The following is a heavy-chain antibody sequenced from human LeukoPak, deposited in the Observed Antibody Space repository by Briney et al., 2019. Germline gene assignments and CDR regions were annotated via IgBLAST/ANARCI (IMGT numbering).Heavy chain of an antibody. CDR1: GGSISSGGYY. J-gene: IGHJ4*02. CDR2: IYYSGST. D-gene: IGHD5-24*01. CDR3: ARGDGYKIPNDY. Sequence: PSETLSLTCTVSGGSISSGGYYWSWIRQPPGKGLEWIGYIYYSGSTNYNPSLKSRVTISVDTSKNQFSLKLSSVTAADTAVYYCARGDGYKIPNDYWGQGTLVTVSP. V-gene: IGHV4-61*08.